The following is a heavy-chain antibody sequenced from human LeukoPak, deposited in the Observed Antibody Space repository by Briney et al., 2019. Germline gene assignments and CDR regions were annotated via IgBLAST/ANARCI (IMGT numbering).Heavy chain of an antibody. CDR3: ARCGVGGSGSPFAFDI. Sequence: PSETLSLTCTVSGGSISSSSYYWGWIRQPPGKGLEWIVSIYYSGSTYYNPSLKSRVTISVDTSKNQFSLKLSSVTAADTAVYYCARCGVGGSGSPFAFDIWGQGTMVTVSS. D-gene: IGHD3-10*01. J-gene: IGHJ3*02. CDR1: GGSISSSSYY. CDR2: IYYSGST. V-gene: IGHV4-39*01.